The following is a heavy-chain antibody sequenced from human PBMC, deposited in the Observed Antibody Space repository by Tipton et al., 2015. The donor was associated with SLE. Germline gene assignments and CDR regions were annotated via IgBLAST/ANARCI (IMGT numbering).Heavy chain of an antibody. J-gene: IGHJ3*02. CDR3: ARDRPGDRAFDI. V-gene: IGHV4-59*01. Sequence: TLSLTCTVSGGSISGYSWSWVRQPPGKGLEWIGYIYHSGSTNYNPSLKSRVTIPVDKSKSQFSLRLNSVTAADTAVYYCARDRPGDRAFDIWGQGTLVTVSS. D-gene: IGHD7-27*01. CDR2: IYHSGST. CDR1: GGSISGYS.